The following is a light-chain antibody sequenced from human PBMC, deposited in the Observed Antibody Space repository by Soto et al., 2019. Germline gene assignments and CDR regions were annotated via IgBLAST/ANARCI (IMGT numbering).Light chain of an antibody. V-gene: IGKV3-11*01. Sequence: EVVLTQSPATLSLSPGERATLSCRASQSISNFLAWYQQRPGQTPRLLIYDSSIRVAGFPARFSGSGSGTDFTLTINNLEPEDCAVYFCQQRSSRPLTFGGGTKVEI. J-gene: IGKJ4*01. CDR2: DSS. CDR3: QQRSSRPLT. CDR1: QSISNF.